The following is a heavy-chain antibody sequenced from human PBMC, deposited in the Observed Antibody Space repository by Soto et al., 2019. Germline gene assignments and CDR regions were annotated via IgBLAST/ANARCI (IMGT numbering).Heavy chain of an antibody. CDR2: INAGNGNT. J-gene: IGHJ4*02. V-gene: IGHV1-3*01. CDR1: GYTFTSYA. D-gene: IGHD6-13*01. Sequence: ASVKVSCKASGYTFTSYAMHWVRQAPGQRLEWMGWINAGNGNTKYSQKFQGRVTITRDTSASTAYMELSSLRPEDTAVYYCARGPPHIGIAAAGTYYWGQGTLVTVSS. CDR3: ARGPPHIGIAAAGTYY.